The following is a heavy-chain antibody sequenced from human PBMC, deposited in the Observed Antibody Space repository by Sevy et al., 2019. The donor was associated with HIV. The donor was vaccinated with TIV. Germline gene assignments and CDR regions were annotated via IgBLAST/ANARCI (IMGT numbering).Heavy chain of an antibody. Sequence: GGSLRLSCAASGFTFTNYAMNWVRQAPGKRLEWVSTISGSGGSTYYADSVKGRFTISRDNSKNTLYLQMNSLRAADTALYYCAGVHGDVSGYYPVVAFYVWGNGTTVPFSS. CDR2: ISGSGGST. J-gene: IGHJ3*01. CDR1: GFTFTNYA. D-gene: IGHD3-22*01. V-gene: IGHV3-23*01. CDR3: AGVHGDVSGYYPVVAFYV.